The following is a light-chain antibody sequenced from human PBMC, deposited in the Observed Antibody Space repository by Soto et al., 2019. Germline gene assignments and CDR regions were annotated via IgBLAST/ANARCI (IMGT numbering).Light chain of an antibody. CDR3: QQSYSAPQT. Sequence: DIQMTQSPSSLSASVGDRVTITCRASQHISDYINWYQQKPGKAPKLLIYAQSNLQSGVPSRFTGSRSGTACSLTITSLQVEDFATYYCQQSYSAPQTFGQGTKVEIK. V-gene: IGKV1-39*01. J-gene: IGKJ1*01. CDR1: QHISDY. CDR2: AQS.